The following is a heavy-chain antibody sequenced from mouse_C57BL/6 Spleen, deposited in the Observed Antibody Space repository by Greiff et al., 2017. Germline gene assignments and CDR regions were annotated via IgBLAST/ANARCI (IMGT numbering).Heavy chain of an antibody. V-gene: IGHV1-26*01. CDR3: SYYGSSPFAY. D-gene: IGHD1-1*01. CDR2: INPKNGGT. Sequence: EVQLQQSGPELVKPGASVKISCKASGYTFTDYYMNWVKQSHGKSLEWIGEINPKNGGTSYKQKFKGKATLTVDKSSSTAYMELRSLTSEDSAVYYCSYYGSSPFAYWGQGTLVTVSA. CDR1: GYTFTDYY. J-gene: IGHJ3*01.